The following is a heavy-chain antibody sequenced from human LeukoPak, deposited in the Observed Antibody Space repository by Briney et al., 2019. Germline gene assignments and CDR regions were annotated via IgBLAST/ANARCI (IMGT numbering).Heavy chain of an antibody. V-gene: IGHV4-59*01. CDR2: IYYTGST. CDR3: ARGTLGYCSSTSCHSDY. Sequence: SETLSLTCTVSGGPISSYYWSWIRQPPGKGLEWIGYIYYTGSTNYNPSLKSRVTISVDTSKNQFSLKLNSVTAADTAVYYCARGTLGYCSSTSCHSDYWGQGTLVTVSS. D-gene: IGHD2-2*01. CDR1: GGPISSYY. J-gene: IGHJ4*02.